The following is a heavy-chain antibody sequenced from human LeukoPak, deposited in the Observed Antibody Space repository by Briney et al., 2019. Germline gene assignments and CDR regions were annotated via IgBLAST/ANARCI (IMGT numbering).Heavy chain of an antibody. CDR2: IWYDGSNK. CDR1: GFTLSNYW. D-gene: IGHD5-24*01. V-gene: IGHV3-33*06. J-gene: IGHJ4*02. CDR3: AKDRGRDGYNYFDY. Sequence: PGGSLRLSCGASGFTLSNYWMHWVRQAPGKGLEWVAVIWYDGSNKYYADSVKGRFTISRDNSKNTLYLQMNSLRAEDTAVYYCAKDRGRDGYNYFDYWGKGTLVTVSS.